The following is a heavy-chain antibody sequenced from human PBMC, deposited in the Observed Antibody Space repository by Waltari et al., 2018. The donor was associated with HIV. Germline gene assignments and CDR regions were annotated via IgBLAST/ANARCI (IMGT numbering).Heavy chain of an antibody. V-gene: IGHV3-53*01. CDR2: IYADEST. D-gene: IGHD2-15*01. CDR3: ARGSFSSGGGAFDI. Sequence: EVGLVESGGGLIQPGVSLRLSCIVSGFTVRDTYMTWVRQAPGKGLEWVSVIYADESTFDADSVKGRFIISRDYSKNTLYLQMSSLRADDSAVYFCARGSFSSGGGAFDIWGLGAKVSVSS. CDR1: GFTVRDTY. J-gene: IGHJ3*02.